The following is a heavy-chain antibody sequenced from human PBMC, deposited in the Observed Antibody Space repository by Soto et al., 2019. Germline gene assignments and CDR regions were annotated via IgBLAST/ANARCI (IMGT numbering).Heavy chain of an antibody. CDR1: GFTFSSCS. V-gene: IGHV3-48*02. CDR3: AKYCSSDVCFDY. D-gene: IGHD2-8*01. CDR2: ISGSGDTK. Sequence: EVQLLESGGGLVQPGGSLRLSCAASGFTFSSCSMNWVRQAPGKGLEWVSFISGSGDTKYYADSVKGRFTISRDNAKNSLSLQMSSLRDEDTGVYYCAKYCSSDVCFDYWGQGTLVTVSS. J-gene: IGHJ4*02.